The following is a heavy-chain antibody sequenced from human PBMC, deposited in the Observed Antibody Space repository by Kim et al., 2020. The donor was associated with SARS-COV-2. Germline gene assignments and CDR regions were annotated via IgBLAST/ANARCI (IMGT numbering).Heavy chain of an antibody. CDR1: RFTFDDYA. CDR3: AKDLGYCRHGSCFLFDY. D-gene: IGHD2-15*01. Sequence: GGSLRLSCAASRFTFDDYAMHWVRQAPGKGLEWVSTISWNGDNTDYADSVSGRFTISRDNTKNSLYLQMNSLRAEDTALYYCAKDLGYCRHGSCFLFDYWGQGTLVTVSS. J-gene: IGHJ4*02. V-gene: IGHV3-9*01. CDR2: ISWNGDNT.